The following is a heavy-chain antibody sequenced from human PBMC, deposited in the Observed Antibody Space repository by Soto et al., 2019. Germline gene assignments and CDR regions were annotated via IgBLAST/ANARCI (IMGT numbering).Heavy chain of an antibody. CDR1: GFSLGPYW. V-gene: IGHV3-74*01. J-gene: IGHJ4*02. CDR3: ARAQMHGEY. CDR2: INGDGSNT. Sequence: EVQLVESGGGLVQPGGSLRLSCAASGFSLGPYWMHWVRQVPGKGLVWVARINGDGSNTNYADSVKGRFTISRDNAKNTLYLQRSSPRAEDTAVHHCARAQMHGEYWGQGTLVTVSS.